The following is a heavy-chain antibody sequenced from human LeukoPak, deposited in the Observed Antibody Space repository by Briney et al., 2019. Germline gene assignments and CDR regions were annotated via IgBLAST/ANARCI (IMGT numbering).Heavy chain of an antibody. V-gene: IGHV3-30*02. CDR1: GFTFSSYG. CDR3: ARDPKNYYYYYMDV. J-gene: IGHJ6*03. CDR2: IRSDGSNK. Sequence: GGSLRLSCAASGFTFSSYGMHWVRQAPGKGLKWVAFIRSDGSNKYYADSVKGRFTISRDNSKNTLYLQMNSLRAEDTAVYYCARDPKNYYYYYMDVWGKGTTVTVSS.